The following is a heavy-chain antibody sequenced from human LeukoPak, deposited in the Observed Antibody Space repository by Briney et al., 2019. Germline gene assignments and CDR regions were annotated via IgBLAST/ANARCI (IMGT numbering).Heavy chain of an antibody. V-gene: IGHV4-31*03. Sequence: SSQTLSLTCTVSGGSISSGGYYWSWIRQHPGKGLEWIGYIYYSGSTYYNPSLKSRVTISVDTSKNQFSLKLSSVTAADTAVYYCARDHSVVVGPGGYGMDVWGQGTTVTVSS. CDR3: ARDHSVVVGPGGYGMDV. D-gene: IGHD2-2*01. CDR2: IYYSGST. CDR1: GGSISSGGYY. J-gene: IGHJ6*02.